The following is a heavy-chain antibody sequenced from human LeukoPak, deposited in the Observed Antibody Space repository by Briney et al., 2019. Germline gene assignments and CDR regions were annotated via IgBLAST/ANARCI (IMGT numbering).Heavy chain of an antibody. CDR1: GGSISSYY. V-gene: IGHV4-59*01. CDR2: IYYSGST. J-gene: IGHJ4*02. D-gene: IGHD1-26*01. CDR3: ARDLPGVGFDY. Sequence: PSETLSLTYTVSGGSISSYYWSWIRQPPGKGLEWIGYIYYSGSTNYNPSLKSRVTISVDTSKNQFSLKLSSVTAADTAVYYCARDLPGVGFDYWGQGTLVTVSS.